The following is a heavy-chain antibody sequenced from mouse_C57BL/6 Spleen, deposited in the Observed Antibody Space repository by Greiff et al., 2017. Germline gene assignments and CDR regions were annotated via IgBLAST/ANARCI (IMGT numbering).Heavy chain of an antibody. CDR2: ISSGGDYI. V-gene: IGHV5-9-1*02. D-gene: IGHD1-1*01. Sequence: EVQRVESGEGLVKPGGSLKLSCAASGFTFSSYAMSWVRQTPEKRLEWVAYISSGGDYIYYADTVKGRFTISRDNARNTLYLQMSSLKSEDTAMYYCTREDYYGSSQFFDVWGTGTTVTVSS. CDR3: TREDYYGSSQFFDV. CDR1: GFTFSSYA. J-gene: IGHJ1*03.